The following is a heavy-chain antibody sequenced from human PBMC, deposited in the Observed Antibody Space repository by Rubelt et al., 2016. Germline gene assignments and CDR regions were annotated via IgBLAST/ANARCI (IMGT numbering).Heavy chain of an antibody. CDR2: MNPNSGNT. Sequence: VKVSCKASGYTFTGYYMHWVRQATGQGLEWMGWMNPNSGNTGYAQKFQGRVTMTRNTSISTAYMELSSLRSEDTAVYYCASHGDYYYGMDVWGQGTTVTVSS. D-gene: IGHD3-10*01. CDR3: ASHGDYYYGMDV. CDR1: GYTFTGYY. J-gene: IGHJ6*02. V-gene: IGHV1-8*02.